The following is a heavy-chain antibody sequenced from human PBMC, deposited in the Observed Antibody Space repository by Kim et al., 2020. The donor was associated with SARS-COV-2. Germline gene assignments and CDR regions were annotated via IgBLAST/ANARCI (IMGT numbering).Heavy chain of an antibody. CDR1: GFTFHDYA. V-gene: IGHV3-9*01. D-gene: IGHD3-10*01. Sequence: GGSLRLSCAASGFTFHDYAMHWVRQAPGKGLEWVSGISWNSGSIGYADSVKGRFTVSRDNSKNSLYLQMNSLRPEDTAFYYCAKDTYFFGSGTYCPFENWGQGTLGTVSS. CDR3: AKDTYFFGSGTYCPFEN. CDR2: ISWNSGSI. J-gene: IGHJ4*02.